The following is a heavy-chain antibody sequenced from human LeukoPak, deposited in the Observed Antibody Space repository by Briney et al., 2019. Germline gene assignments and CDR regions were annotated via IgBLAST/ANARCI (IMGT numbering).Heavy chain of an antibody. CDR2: INSSGGST. J-gene: IGHJ3*02. D-gene: IGHD5-12*01. V-gene: IGHV1-46*01. CDR1: GYTFTSYY. CDR3: ARGTGAKYSGYDYAFDI. Sequence: ASVKVSCKASGYTFTSYYMHWVRQAPGQGLEWMGIINSSGGSTSYAQKFQGRVTMTRDTSTSTVYMELSSLRSEDTAVYYCARGTGAKYSGYDYAFDIWGQGTMVTVSS.